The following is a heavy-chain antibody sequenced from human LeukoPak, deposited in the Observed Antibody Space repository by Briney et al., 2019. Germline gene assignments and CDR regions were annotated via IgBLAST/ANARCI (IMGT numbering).Heavy chain of an antibody. J-gene: IGHJ6*03. V-gene: IGHV3-21*01. CDR2: ISTSSSYI. CDR1: GFTFSSYS. D-gene: IGHD6-13*01. Sequence: GGSLRLSCTASGFTFSSYSMNWVRQAPGKGLEWVSSISTSSSYIYYADSVKGRFTISRDNARNSLYLQMNTLRAEDTAVYYCASQKSPYSSSWYVGYYYYYMDVWGKGTTVTVSS. CDR3: ASQKSPYSSSWYVGYYYYYMDV.